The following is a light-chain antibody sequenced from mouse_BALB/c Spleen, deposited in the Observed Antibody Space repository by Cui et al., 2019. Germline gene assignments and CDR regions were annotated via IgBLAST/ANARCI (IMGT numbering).Light chain of an antibody. Sequence: QSVLRQTPAIMSASLGEEISLTCSASSSVSYMHLYKQKSGTSPKLLIYSTSNLASGVPSRFSGSGSGTFYSLTISSVEAEDAADYYCHQWSSYPWTFGGGTKLEI. CDR1: SSVSY. CDR2: STS. J-gene: IGKJ1*01. V-gene: IGKV4-80*01. CDR3: HQWSSYPWT.